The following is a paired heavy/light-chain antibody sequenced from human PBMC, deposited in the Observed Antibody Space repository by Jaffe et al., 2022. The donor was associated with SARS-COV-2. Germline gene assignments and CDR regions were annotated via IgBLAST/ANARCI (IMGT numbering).Light chain of an antibody. J-gene: IGKJ5*01. Sequence: DIQMTQSPSTLSASVGDRVTITCRASQTVSTWLAWYQQKPGEVPKLLIYKASNLQPGVPSRFSGSGSGTEFTLTISSLQPDDLATYYCQHYNSFPMRFGQGTRLEI. CDR3: QHYNSFPMR. CDR2: KAS. CDR1: QTVSTW. V-gene: IGKV1-5*03.
Heavy chain of an antibody. J-gene: IGHJ4*02. CDR3: TRGDTVIGAKYYFDY. V-gene: IGHV3-49*03. Sequence: EVQLVESGGGLVQPGRSLRLSCASSGFTFREYAMSWSRQAPGKGLEWLGLVRSETYGGTSEYAASVRGRVTISRDDYRAIAYLQMESLETEDTGVYYCTRGDTVIGAKYYFDYWGRGTLVTVSS. CDR1: GFTFREYA. CDR2: VRSETYGGTS. D-gene: IGHD2-15*01.